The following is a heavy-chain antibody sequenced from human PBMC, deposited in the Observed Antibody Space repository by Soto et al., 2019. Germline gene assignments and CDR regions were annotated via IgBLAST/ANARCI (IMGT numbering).Heavy chain of an antibody. CDR2: FDPEDGET. CDR3: ATVRGYCSGGSCYSGAFDI. CDR1: GYTLTELS. V-gene: IGHV1-24*01. D-gene: IGHD2-15*01. Sequence: ASVKVSCKVSGYTLTELSMHWVRQAPGKGLEWMGGFDPEDGETIYAQKFQGRVTMTEDTSTDTAYMELSSLRSEDTAVYYCATVRGYCSGGSCYSGAFDIWGQGTMVTVSS. J-gene: IGHJ3*02.